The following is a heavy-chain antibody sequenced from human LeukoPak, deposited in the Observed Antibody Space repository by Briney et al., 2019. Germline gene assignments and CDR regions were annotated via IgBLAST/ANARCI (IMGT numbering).Heavy chain of an antibody. CDR3: ARVTAYYDILTGYSYFDY. V-gene: IGHV1-69*04. CDR2: IIPILGIA. CDR1: GGTFSSYA. Sequence: SVKVSCKASGGTFSSYAISWVRQAPGQGLEWMGRIIPILGIANYAQKFQGRVTITADKSTSTAYMELSSLRSEDTAVYYCARVTAYYDILTGYSYFDYWGQGTLVTVSS. D-gene: IGHD3-9*01. J-gene: IGHJ4*02.